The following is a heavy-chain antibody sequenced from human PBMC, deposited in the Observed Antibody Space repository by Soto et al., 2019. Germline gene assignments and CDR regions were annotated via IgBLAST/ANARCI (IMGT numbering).Heavy chain of an antibody. Sequence: HPGGSLRLSCAAAGFTFSSYWMSWVRQAPGKGLEWVANIKQDVSEKYYVDSVKGRFTISRDNAKNSLYLQMNSLRAEDTAVYYCARVPRPGYSYGYGGAFDYWGQGTLVTVSS. V-gene: IGHV3-7*01. CDR2: IKQDVSEK. CDR1: GFTFSSYW. D-gene: IGHD5-18*01. CDR3: ARVPRPGYSYGYGGAFDY. J-gene: IGHJ4*02.